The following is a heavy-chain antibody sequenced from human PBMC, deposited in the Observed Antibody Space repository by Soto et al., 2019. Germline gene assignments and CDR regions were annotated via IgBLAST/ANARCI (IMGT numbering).Heavy chain of an antibody. Sequence: QVQLVQSGGEVKKPGASVKVSCKTSGYRYTTYGIGRVRQAAGQGLEWMGWISAYNGNTNYAQKLQDRVTMTTDTSTSTAYMELRSLRSDDTAVYYCAREGPAPYYYYGMDVWGQGSTVTVSS. CDR1: GYRYTTYG. CDR2: ISAYNGNT. CDR3: AREGPAPYYYYGMDV. V-gene: IGHV1-18*01. J-gene: IGHJ6*02.